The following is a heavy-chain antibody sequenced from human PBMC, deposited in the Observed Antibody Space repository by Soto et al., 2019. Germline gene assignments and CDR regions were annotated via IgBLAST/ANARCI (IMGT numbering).Heavy chain of an antibody. CDR2: ISGSGGST. V-gene: IGHV3-23*01. J-gene: IGHJ4*02. CDR3: AKDTSPYSSGYDFDY. Sequence: GGSLRLSCAASGFTFSSYAMSWVRQAPGKGLEWVSAISGSGGSTYYADSVKGRFTISRDNSKNTLYLQMNSLRAEDTPVYYCAKDTSPYSSGYDFDYWGQGTLVTVSS. CDR1: GFTFSSYA. D-gene: IGHD6-25*01.